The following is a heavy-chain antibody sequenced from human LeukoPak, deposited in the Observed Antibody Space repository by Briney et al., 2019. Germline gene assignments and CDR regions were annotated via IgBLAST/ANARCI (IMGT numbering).Heavy chain of an antibody. CDR1: GFTFSSYA. CDR2: ISGSGGST. D-gene: IGHD2-2*01. J-gene: IGHJ4*02. V-gene: IGHV3-23*01. Sequence: GGSLRLSCAASGFTFSSYAMSWVRQAPGKGLAWVSAISGSGGSTYYADSVKGRFTISRDNSKNTLYLQMNSLRAEDTAVYYCAKCQDIVVVPDPYFDYWGQGTLVTVSS. CDR3: AKCQDIVVVPDPYFDY.